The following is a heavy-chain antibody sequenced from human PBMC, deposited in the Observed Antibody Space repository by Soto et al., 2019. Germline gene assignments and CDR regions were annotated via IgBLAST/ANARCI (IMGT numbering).Heavy chain of an antibody. V-gene: IGHV4-61*01. CDR1: GDSYSISTYS. D-gene: IGHD1-1*01. J-gene: IGHJ5*02. CDR2: IYATGTT. CDR3: VRDGTKTLRDWFDP. Sequence: SETLSLTCNMSGDSYSISTYSWSWIRQPPGKALQWIGRIYATGTTDYNPSLKSRVMMSVDTSKKQFSLKLRSVTAADTAVYYCVRDGTKTLRDWFDPWGQGISVTVSS.